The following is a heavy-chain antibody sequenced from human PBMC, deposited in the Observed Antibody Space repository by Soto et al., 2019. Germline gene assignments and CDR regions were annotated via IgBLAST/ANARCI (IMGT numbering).Heavy chain of an antibody. V-gene: IGHV1-69*13. J-gene: IGHJ4*02. CDR1: GGTFSSYA. CDR2: IIPIFGTA. CDR3: ARTKGYYGSGSYHYFDY. Sequence: GASVKVSCKASGGTFSSYAISWVRQAPGQGLEWMGGIIPIFGTANYAQKFQGRVTITADESTSTAYMELSSLRSEDTAVYYCARTKGYYGSGSYHYFDYWGQGTLVTVSS. D-gene: IGHD3-10*01.